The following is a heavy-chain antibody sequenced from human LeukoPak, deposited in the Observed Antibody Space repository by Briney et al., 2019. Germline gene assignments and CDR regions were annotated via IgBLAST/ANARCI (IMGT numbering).Heavy chain of an antibody. CDR2: ISSSSSYI. V-gene: IGHV3-21*01. CDR1: GFTFSSYS. D-gene: IGHD2-2*01. J-gene: IGHJ5*02. Sequence: GGSLRLSCAASGFTFSSYSMNWVRQAPGKGLEWVSSISSSSSYIYYADSVKGRFTISRDNAKNSLYLQMNSLRAEDTAVYYCARMGRRPLTQHQLLQRGSNWFDPWGQGTLVTVSS. CDR3: ARMGRRPLTQHQLLQRGSNWFDP.